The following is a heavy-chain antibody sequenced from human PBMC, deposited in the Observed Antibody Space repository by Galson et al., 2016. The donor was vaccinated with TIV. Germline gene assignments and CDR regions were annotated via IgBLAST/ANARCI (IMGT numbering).Heavy chain of an antibody. CDR1: GFRFSSYA. V-gene: IGHV3-23*01. Sequence: PVQSLRLSCAASGFRFSSYAMNWVRQAPGKGLEWVSSIGGTGGTTYYADSVKGRFTISRDSYKDTVYLQMNSLRAEDTAIYLCAKDRQWIPSSLDYWGQGILVTVSS. D-gene: IGHD5-18*01. CDR3: AKDRQWIPSSLDY. CDR2: IGGTGGTT. J-gene: IGHJ4*02.